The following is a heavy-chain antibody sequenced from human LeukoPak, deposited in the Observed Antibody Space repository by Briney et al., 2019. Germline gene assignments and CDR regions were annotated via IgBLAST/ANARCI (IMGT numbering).Heavy chain of an antibody. CDR1: GFTVSSNY. Sequence: GGSLRLSCAASGFTVSSNYMSWVRQAPGKGLGWVSVIYSGGSTYYADSVKGRFTISRDNSKNTLYLQMNSLRAEDTAVNYCARGPERTGVGTRYYYDMDVWGQGTTVTVSS. CDR3: ARGPERTGVGTRYYYDMDV. J-gene: IGHJ6*02. CDR2: IYSGGST. D-gene: IGHD2-8*01. V-gene: IGHV3-53*05.